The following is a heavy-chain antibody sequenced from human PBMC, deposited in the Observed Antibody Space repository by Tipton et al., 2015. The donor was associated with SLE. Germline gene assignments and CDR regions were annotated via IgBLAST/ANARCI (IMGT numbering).Heavy chain of an antibody. CDR1: GVSISTYY. D-gene: IGHD3-10*01. CDR2: SYYSGST. Sequence: TLSLTCTVSGVSISTYYWSWIRQPPGKGLEWIGYSYYSGSTNCNPSLKSRVSMTLDTSTNQFSLRLTSVTAADTAVYYCARVWHFSISSDGRGYNRLDPWGRGTLVTVSS. J-gene: IGHJ5*02. CDR3: ARVWHFSISSDGRGYNRLDP. V-gene: IGHV4-59*12.